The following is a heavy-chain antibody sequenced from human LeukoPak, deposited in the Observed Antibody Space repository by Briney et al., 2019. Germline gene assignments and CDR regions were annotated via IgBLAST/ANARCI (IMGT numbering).Heavy chain of an antibody. CDR2: INHSGST. D-gene: IGHD2-21*02. V-gene: IGHV4-34*01. Sequence: PSETLSLTCAVYGGPFSGYYWSWIRQPPGKGLEWIGEINHSGSTNYNPSLKSRVTISVDTSKNQFSLKLSSVTAADTAVYYCARVATLWRRNIVVVTAKGPFDYWGQGTLVTVSS. CDR3: ARVATLWRRNIVVVTAKGPFDY. J-gene: IGHJ4*02. CDR1: GGPFSGYY.